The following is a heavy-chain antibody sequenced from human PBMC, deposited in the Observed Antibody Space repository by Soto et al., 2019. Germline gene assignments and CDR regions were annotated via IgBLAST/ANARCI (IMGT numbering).Heavy chain of an antibody. CDR2: IYYSGST. CDR1: GGSISSGGYY. CDR3: ARAEYSSPNWFDP. Sequence: PSETLSLTCTVSGGSISSGGYYWSWIRQHPGKGLEWIGYIYYSGSTYYNPSLKSRVTISVDTSKNQFSLKLSSVTAADTAVYYCARAEYSSPNWFDPWGQGTLVTVSS. J-gene: IGHJ5*02. D-gene: IGHD6-6*01. V-gene: IGHV4-31*03.